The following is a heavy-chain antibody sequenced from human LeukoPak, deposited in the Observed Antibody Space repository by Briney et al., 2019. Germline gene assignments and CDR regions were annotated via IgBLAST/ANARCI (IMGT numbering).Heavy chain of an antibody. V-gene: IGHV3-33*01. CDR2: IWNDGSNK. Sequence: TGGSLRLSCAASGFMFSTYGMHWVRQAPGKGLEGVADIWNDGSNKYHADSVKGRFTISRDNSKNTRYVQMNSLRAEDTAVYYCAGPVRGIIDYGMDVWAKGPRSPSPQ. D-gene: IGHD3-10*02. J-gene: IGHJ6*04. CDR3: AGPVRGIIDYGMDV. CDR1: GFMFSTYG.